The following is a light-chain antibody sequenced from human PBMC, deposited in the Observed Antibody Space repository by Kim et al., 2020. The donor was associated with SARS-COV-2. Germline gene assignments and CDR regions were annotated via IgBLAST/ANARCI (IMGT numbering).Light chain of an antibody. CDR2: GAS. CDR1: QSVSSSF. J-gene: IGKJ4*01. V-gene: IGKV3-20*01. Sequence: SPGERATLSCRASQSVSSSFLAWYQQKPGQAPRLLIYGASSRATGIPDRFSGSRSGTDFTLTISRLEPEDFAVYYCQQYGRSPLTFGGGTKVDIK. CDR3: QQYGRSPLT.